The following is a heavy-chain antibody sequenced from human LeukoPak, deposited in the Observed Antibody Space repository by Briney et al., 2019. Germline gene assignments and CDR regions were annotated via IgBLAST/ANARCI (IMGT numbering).Heavy chain of an antibody. V-gene: IGHV3-48*04. CDR2: ISSSSSTI. CDR3: ARAFGELPIYSFDL. Sequence: GGSLRLSCAASGFTFSSYSMNWVRQAPGKGLEWVSYISSSSSTIYYADSVKGRFTISRDNAKNSLYLQMNSLRAEDTAVYYCARAFGELPIYSFDLWGRGTLVTVSS. CDR1: GFTFSSYS. D-gene: IGHD1-26*01. J-gene: IGHJ2*01.